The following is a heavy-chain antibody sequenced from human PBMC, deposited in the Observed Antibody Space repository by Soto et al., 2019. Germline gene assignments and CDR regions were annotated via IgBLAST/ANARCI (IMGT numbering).Heavy chain of an antibody. CDR2: VGWNGGEI. Sequence: EVQLLESGGGLVQPGGSLRLSCAVSGFTLDDYTMHWVRQAPGKGLEWVSGVGWNGGEIVYADSVKDRFTVSRENIRNALYLEVNSLTTEDTAIYFWAKERAVVVPVSTSYFHYYGLDVWGQGTTVTVS. CDR1: GFTLDDYT. D-gene: IGHD2-2*01. CDR3: AKERAVVVPVSTSYFHYYGLDV. J-gene: IGHJ6*02. V-gene: IGHV3-9*01.